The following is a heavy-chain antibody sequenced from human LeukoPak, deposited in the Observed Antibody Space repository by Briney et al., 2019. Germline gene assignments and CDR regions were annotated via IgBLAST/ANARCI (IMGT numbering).Heavy chain of an antibody. V-gene: IGHV1-2*02. D-gene: IGHD3-16*01. CDR1: GYTFTRHY. CDR3: ARGLFIGHWFDP. CDR2: INPNGADT. J-gene: IGHJ5*02. Sequence: GASVKVSCKASGYTFTRHYMHWVRQAPGQRLEWMGWINPNGADTNYAQKFQGRVTMTRDTSISTAYMELSGLRSEDTALYYCARGLFIGHWFDPWGQGTLVTVSS.